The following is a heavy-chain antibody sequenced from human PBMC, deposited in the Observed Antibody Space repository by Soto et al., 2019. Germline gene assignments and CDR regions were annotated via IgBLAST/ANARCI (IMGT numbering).Heavy chain of an antibody. CDR2: IIPIFGTA. J-gene: IGHJ6*02. D-gene: IGHD1-26*01. V-gene: IGHV1-69*06. CDR1: GGTFSSYA. CDR3: ASAVNPWDYYYYGMDV. Sequence: VEVSCKASGGTFSSYAISWVRQAPGQGLEWMGGIIPIFGTANYAQKFQGRVTITADKSTSTAYMELSSLRSEDTAVYYCASAVNPWDYYYYGMDVWGQGTTVTVSS.